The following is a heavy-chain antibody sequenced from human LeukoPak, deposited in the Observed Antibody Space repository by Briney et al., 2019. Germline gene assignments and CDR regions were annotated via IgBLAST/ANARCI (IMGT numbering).Heavy chain of an antibody. CDR3: ARVNTVMATFDY. V-gene: IGHV4-38-2*01. CDR1: GSSISSSYY. D-gene: IGHD5-24*01. J-gene: IGHJ4*02. CDR2: ISHSGST. Sequence: SETLSLTCAVSGSSISSSYYGAWIRRPPGKGLEWIATISHSGSTYYNPSLKSRVTISVDMSQNQHSLRLNSVTVADTAVYFCARVNTVMATFDYWGQGTPVTVSS.